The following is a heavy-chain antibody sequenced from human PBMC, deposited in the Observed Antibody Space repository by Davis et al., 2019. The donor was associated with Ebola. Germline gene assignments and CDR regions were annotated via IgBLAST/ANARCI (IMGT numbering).Heavy chain of an antibody. D-gene: IGHD5/OR15-5a*01. CDR3: ARDPMVLVSTPTNYYYGMDV. Sequence: PGGSLRLSCAASGFTFSSYAMSWVRQAPGKGLEWVASIKQDGSEQRYLDSVKGRFIISRDDAKNPLYLQMSSLRAEDPALYSCARDPMVLVSTPTNYYYGMDVWGQGTTVTVSS. J-gene: IGHJ6*02. CDR2: IKQDGSEQ. CDR1: GFTFSSYA. V-gene: IGHV3-7*01.